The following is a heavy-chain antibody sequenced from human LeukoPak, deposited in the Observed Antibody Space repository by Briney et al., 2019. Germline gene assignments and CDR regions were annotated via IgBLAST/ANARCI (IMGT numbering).Heavy chain of an antibody. D-gene: IGHD6-19*01. CDR3: ARGPPDSQWLVWYYLDY. J-gene: IGHJ4*02. CDR2: IYYSGST. V-gene: IGHV4-59*01. CDR1: GGSINNYY. Sequence: PSETLSLTCAVSGGSINNYYWSWIRQPPRKGLELIGDIYYSGSTNYNSALKGRVTISVDTSKNQFSLFLSSVTAADTAVYYCARGPPDSQWLVWYYLDYWGQGTLVTVSS.